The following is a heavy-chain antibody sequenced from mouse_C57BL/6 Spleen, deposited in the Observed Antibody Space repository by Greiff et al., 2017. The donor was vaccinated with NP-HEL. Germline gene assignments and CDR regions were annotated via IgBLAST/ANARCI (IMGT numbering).Heavy chain of an antibody. CDR1: GYTFTSYG. D-gene: IGHD3-3*01. J-gene: IGHJ4*01. CDR3: ARGGPLMDY. Sequence: VKLQESGAELARPGASVKLSCKASGYTFTSYGISWVKQRTGQGLEWIGEIYPRSGNTYYNEKFKGKATLTADKSSSTAYMELRSLTSEDSAVYFCARGGPLMDYWGQGTSVTVSS. V-gene: IGHV1-81*01. CDR2: IYPRSGNT.